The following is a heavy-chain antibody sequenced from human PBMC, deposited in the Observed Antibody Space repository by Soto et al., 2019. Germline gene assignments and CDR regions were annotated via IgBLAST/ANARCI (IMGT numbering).Heavy chain of an antibody. CDR2: IHYSGSI. CDR1: GGSINSYY. CDR3: ARGGLAARKGRWFDP. J-gene: IGHJ5*02. D-gene: IGHD6-6*01. Sequence: NPSETLSLTCTVSGGSINSYYWGWIRQSPGKGLEWIGYIHYSGSINYNPSLRSRVTISIDTPKNQFSLKVNSMTAADTAVYYCARGGLAARKGRWFDPWGQGTLVTVSS. V-gene: IGHV4-59*01.